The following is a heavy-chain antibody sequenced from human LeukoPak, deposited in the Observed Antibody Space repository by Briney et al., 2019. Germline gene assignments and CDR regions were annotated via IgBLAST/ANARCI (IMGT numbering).Heavy chain of an antibody. CDR1: GFTFSSYA. D-gene: IGHD5-18*01. V-gene: IGHV3-23*01. Sequence: GGSLRLSCAASGFTFSSYAMSWVRQAPGKGLEGVSAISGSGGSTYYADSVKGRFTISRDNSKNTLYLQMNSLRAEDTAVYYCAKGIYGYSYGLFDYWAREPWSPSPQ. CDR3: AKGIYGYSYGLFDY. CDR2: ISGSGGST. J-gene: IGHJ4*02.